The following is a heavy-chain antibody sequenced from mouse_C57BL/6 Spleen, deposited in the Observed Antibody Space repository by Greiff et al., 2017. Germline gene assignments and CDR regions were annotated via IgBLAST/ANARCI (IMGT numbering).Heavy chain of an antibody. J-gene: IGHJ1*03. CDR1: GYSITSGYY. Sequence: EVKLVESGPGLVKPSQSLSLTCSVTGYSITSGYYWNWIRQFPGNKLEWMGYISYDGSNNYNPSLKNRISITRDTSKNQFFLKLNSVTTEDTATYYCARGEDYAGYWYFDVWGTGTTVTVSS. V-gene: IGHV3-6*01. D-gene: IGHD2-4*01. CDR3: ARGEDYAGYWYFDV. CDR2: ISYDGSN.